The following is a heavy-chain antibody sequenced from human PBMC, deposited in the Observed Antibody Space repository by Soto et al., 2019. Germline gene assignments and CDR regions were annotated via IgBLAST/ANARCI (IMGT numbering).Heavy chain of an antibody. D-gene: IGHD1-26*01. J-gene: IGHJ4*02. V-gene: IGHV3-21*01. CDR1: GFTFSSYT. CDR3: ARVSGEYRDY. CDR2: ITGTSSYI. Sequence: VQLVESGGGLVKPGESLTLSCAASGFTFSSYTMNWVRQAPEKGLEWVSSITGTSSYIFYADSVKGRFTISRDSAKNSLYLQMSDLRAEDTAVYYCARVSGEYRDYWGQGTLVTVSS.